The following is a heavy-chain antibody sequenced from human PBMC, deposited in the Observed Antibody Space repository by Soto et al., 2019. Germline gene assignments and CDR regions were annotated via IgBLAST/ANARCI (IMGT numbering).Heavy chain of an antibody. Sequence: TLSLTCTVSGGSISSGGYYWSWIRQHPGKGLEWIGYIYYSGSTYYNPSLKSRVTISVDTSKNQFSLKLSSVTAADTAVYYCARSHGQLGYYYYYGMDVWGQGTTVTVSS. CDR1: GGSISSGGYY. D-gene: IGHD5-18*01. V-gene: IGHV4-31*03. J-gene: IGHJ6*02. CDR2: IYYSGST. CDR3: ARSHGQLGYYYYYGMDV.